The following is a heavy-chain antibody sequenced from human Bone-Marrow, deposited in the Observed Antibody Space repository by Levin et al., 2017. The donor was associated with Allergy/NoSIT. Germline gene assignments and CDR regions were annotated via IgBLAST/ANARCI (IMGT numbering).Heavy chain of an antibody. CDR2: IRSKAYGGTT. D-gene: IGHD5-12*01. CDR1: GFTFGDYA. V-gene: IGHV3-49*03. CDR3: TSPRVATITPLYFDY. Sequence: GGSLRLSCTASGFTFGDYAMSWFRQAPGKGLEWVGFIRSKAYGGTTEYAASVKGRFTISRDDSKSIAYLQMNSLKTEDTAVYYCTSPRVATITPLYFDYWGQGTLVTVSS. J-gene: IGHJ4*02.